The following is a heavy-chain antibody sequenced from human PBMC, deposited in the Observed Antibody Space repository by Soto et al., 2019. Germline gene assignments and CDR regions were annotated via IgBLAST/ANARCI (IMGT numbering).Heavy chain of an antibody. CDR3: ARDYSAGAGENWFDP. J-gene: IGHJ5*02. CDR2: TWYDESIK. CDR1: GFTFSDYG. Sequence: QAQLVESGGGVAQPGTSMRLSCAASGFTFSDYGRHWVRQAPGKGLEWVALTWYDESIKVYADAVKGRFTISRDNSKNTLYLQMNNLRPEDTAVYYCARDYSAGAGENWFDPWGQGTLVTVSS. D-gene: IGHD1-26*01. V-gene: IGHV3-33*01.